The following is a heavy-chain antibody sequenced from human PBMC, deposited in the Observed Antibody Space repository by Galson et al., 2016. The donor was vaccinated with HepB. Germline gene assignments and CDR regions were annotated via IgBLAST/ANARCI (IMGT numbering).Heavy chain of an antibody. V-gene: IGHV3-53*01. CDR3: AKDHGNRWLNNWFDP. J-gene: IGHJ5*02. Sequence: SLRLSCAASGFTVSSSYMRWVRQAPGKGLGWVSVIYSGGSTYYADSVKGRFTISRDNSKNTLYLQMNSLRDEDTAVYYCAKDHGNRWLNNWFDPWGQGTLVTVSS. CDR2: IYSGGST. CDR1: GFTVSSSY. D-gene: IGHD6-19*01.